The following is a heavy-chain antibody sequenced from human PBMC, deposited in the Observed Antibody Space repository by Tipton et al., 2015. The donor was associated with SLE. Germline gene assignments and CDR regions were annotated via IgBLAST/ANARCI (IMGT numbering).Heavy chain of an antibody. Sequence: TLSLTCTVSGGSISSGSYYWSWIRQPAGKGLEWIGHIYTSGSTNYNPSLKSRVTISVDTSKNQFSLKLSSVTAADTAVYYCASIQLWPTIGAFDIWGQGTMATVSS. D-gene: IGHD5-18*01. CDR3: ASIQLWPTIGAFDI. J-gene: IGHJ3*02. CDR1: GGSISSGSYY. V-gene: IGHV4-61*09. CDR2: IYTSGST.